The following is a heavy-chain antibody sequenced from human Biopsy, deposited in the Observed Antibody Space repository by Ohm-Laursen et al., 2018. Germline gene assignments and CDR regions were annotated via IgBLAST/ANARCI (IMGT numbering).Heavy chain of an antibody. CDR3: AADINVWNVNY. D-gene: IGHD1-1*01. CDR2: FAPENGKT. J-gene: IGHJ4*02. Sequence: GASVKVSCKVSGYAVTEFSMHWVRQAPGKGLEWMGGFAPENGKTIYAQKFQGRVTMTEDTSTDTAYMELGSLRSEDTAVYYCAADINVWNVNYWGQGTQVTVSS. CDR1: GYAVTEFS. V-gene: IGHV1-24*01.